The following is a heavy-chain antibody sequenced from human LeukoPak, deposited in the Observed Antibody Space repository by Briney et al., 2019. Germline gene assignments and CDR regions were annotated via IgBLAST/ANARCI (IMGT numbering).Heavy chain of an antibody. D-gene: IGHD5-18*01. J-gene: IGHJ6*03. CDR1: GYSFTSYW. Sequence: GESLKISCKGSGYSFTSYWIGWVRQMPGKGLEWMGIIYPGDSDTRYSPSFQGQVTISADKSISTAYLQWSSLKASDTAMYYCARQLSYGRRYYYYYYMDVWGNGTTVTVSS. CDR3: ARQLSYGRRYYYYYYMDV. CDR2: IYPGDSDT. V-gene: IGHV5-51*01.